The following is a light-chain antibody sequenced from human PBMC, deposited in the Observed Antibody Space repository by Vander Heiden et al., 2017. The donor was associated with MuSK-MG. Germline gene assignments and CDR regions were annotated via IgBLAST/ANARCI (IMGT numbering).Light chain of an antibody. Sequence: IQMTQPPASLSASVGDRVTITCRASQSISSFLNWYQQKPGKAPNLLLFAVSSLQSGVPSRCSGSGSVTDFTLTISSLQPEDFATYYCQQSYSYPLTFGGGTKVEIK. CDR3: QQSYSYPLT. V-gene: IGKV1-39*01. CDR2: AVS. CDR1: QSISSF. J-gene: IGKJ4*01.